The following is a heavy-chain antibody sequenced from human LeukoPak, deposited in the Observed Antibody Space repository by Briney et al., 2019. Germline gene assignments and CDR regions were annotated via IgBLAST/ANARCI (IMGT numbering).Heavy chain of an antibody. V-gene: IGHV3-30*18. D-gene: IGHD6-19*01. CDR2: ISYDGSNK. J-gene: IGHJ4*02. Sequence: PGGSLRLSCAASGFTFSSYAMSWVRQAPGKGLEWVAVISYDGSNKYYADSVKGRFTISRDNSKNTLYLQMNSLRAEDTAVYYCAKDRIAVAGYPTDFFDYWGQGTLVTVSS. CDR3: AKDRIAVAGYPTDFFDY. CDR1: GFTFSSYA.